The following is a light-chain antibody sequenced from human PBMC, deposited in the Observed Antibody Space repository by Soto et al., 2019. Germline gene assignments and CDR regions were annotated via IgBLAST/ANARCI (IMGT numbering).Light chain of an antibody. CDR1: SSDVGSYNL. J-gene: IGLJ2*01. CDR2: EGS. V-gene: IGLV2-23*01. CDR3: CSYASSGTLVI. Sequence: QSALTQPASVSGSPGQSITISCTGTSSDVGSYNLVSWYQQHPGKAPKLMIYEGSKRPSGVSNRFSGSKSGNTASLTISGLQAEDEADYYCCSYASSGTLVIFGGGTKLTVL.